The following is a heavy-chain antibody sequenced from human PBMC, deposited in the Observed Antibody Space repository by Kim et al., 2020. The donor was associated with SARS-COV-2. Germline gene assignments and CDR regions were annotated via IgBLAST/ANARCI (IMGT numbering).Heavy chain of an antibody. D-gene: IGHD6-6*01. CDR2: INHSGST. V-gene: IGHV4-34*01. J-gene: IGHJ6*03. CDR1: GGSFSGYF. CDR3: ARGDKGRSSPGCYYYYMDV. Sequence: SETLSLTCAVYGGSFSGYFWSWIRQPPGKGLEWIGEINHSGSTNYNPSLKSRVTISVDTSKNQFYLKLSSVTAAETAVYYFARGDKGRSSPGCYYYYMDVWGKGTTVTVSS.